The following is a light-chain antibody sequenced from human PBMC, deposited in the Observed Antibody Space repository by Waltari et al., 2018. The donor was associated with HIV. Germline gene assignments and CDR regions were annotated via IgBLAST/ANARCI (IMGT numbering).Light chain of an antibody. J-gene: IGLJ3*02. V-gene: IGLV1-44*01. CDR3: ATWDDSLNGRV. CDR2: SNY. CDR1: SSNLGSNT. Sequence: QSVLPQPPSASGTPGQRVPISCSGSSSNLGSNTVNWYQQLPGTAPKLLIYSNYHRPSGVPDRFSGSKSGTSASLAISGLQSEDEADYYCATWDDSLNGRVFGGGTKLTVL.